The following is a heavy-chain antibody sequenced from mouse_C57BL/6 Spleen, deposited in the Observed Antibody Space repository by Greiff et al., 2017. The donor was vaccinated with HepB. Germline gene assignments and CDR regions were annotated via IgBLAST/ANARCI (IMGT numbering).Heavy chain of an antibody. V-gene: IGHV1-76*01. D-gene: IGHD3-2*02. CDR2: IYPGSGNT. CDR1: GYTLTDYY. CDR3: ARTVDSSGYVSFAY. Sequence: QVQLQQSGAELVRPGASVKLSCKASGYTLTDYYINWVKQRPGPGLEWIARIYPGSGNTYYNEKFKGKATLTAEKSSSTAYMQLSSLTSEDSAVYFCARTVDSSGYVSFAYWGQGARATVSA. J-gene: IGHJ3*01.